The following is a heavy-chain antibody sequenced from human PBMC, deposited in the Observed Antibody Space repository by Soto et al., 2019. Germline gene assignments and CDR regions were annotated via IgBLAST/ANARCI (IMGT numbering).Heavy chain of an antibody. D-gene: IGHD2-21*02. CDR1: GFTFSSYG. Sequence: GGSLRLSCAASGFTFSSYGMHWVRQAPGKGLEWVAVISYDGSNKYYADSVKGGFTISRDNSKNTLYLQMNGLRAEDTAVYYCAKDGYCGGDCYRGGAFDIWGQGTMVTVSS. V-gene: IGHV3-30*18. CDR2: ISYDGSNK. CDR3: AKDGYCGGDCYRGGAFDI. J-gene: IGHJ3*02.